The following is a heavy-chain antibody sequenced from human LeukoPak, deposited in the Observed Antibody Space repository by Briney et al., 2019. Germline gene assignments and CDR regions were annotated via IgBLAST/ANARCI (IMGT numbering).Heavy chain of an antibody. CDR1: GFTFSTFA. D-gene: IGHD6-19*01. J-gene: IGHJ4*02. V-gene: IGHV3-23*01. Sequence: PGESLTLTCTASGFTFSTFARSWVRQPPGKGLEWISGICYSGGGTYYADSVKGQFTISRDNSKNTLYLLMNSLRAEDTAVYYCAKSAVGHNFDYWGQGTLVTVSS. CDR3: AKSAVGHNFDY. CDR2: ICYSGGGT.